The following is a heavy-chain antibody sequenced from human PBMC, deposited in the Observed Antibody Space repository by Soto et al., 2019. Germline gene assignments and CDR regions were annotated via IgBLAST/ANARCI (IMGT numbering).Heavy chain of an antibody. CDR2: IIPIFGTA. J-gene: IGHJ4*02. V-gene: IGHV1-69*13. CDR3: ASQYYDSSGYYYGYFDY. D-gene: IGHD3-22*01. CDR1: GGTFSSYA. Sequence: ASVKVSCKASGGTFSSYAISWVRQAPGQGLEWMGGIIPIFGTANYAQKFQGRVTITADESTSTAYMELSSLRSEDTAVYYCASQYYDSSGYYYGYFDYWGQGTLVTVSS.